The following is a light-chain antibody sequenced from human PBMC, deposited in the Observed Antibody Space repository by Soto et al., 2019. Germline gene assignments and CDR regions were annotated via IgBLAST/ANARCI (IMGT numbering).Light chain of an antibody. CDR1: HGIITY. J-gene: IGKJ1*01. CDR3: QQSFSSRWT. V-gene: IGKV1-39*01. CDR2: SSS. Sequence: DIQLTQSPSSLSASVGDIVTITCLASHGIITYLNWYQQTPGKAPNLLIYSSSTLQSGVPSRFSGSGSGTDFTLTISSLQPEDFATYYCQQSFSSRWTCGQGTKGDI.